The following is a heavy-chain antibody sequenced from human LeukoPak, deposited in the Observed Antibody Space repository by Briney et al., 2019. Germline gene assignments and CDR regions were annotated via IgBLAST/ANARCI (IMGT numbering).Heavy chain of an antibody. CDR2: ISAYNGNT. J-gene: IGHJ4*02. CDR1: GYTFTSYG. D-gene: IGHD6-19*01. Sequence: ASVKVSCKASGYTFTSYGISWVRPAPGQGLEWMGWISAYNGNTNYAQKLQGRVTMTTDTSTSTAYMELRSLRSDDTAVYYCARVGSSNSSFAGFDYWGQGTLVTVSS. V-gene: IGHV1-18*01. CDR3: ARVGSSNSSFAGFDY.